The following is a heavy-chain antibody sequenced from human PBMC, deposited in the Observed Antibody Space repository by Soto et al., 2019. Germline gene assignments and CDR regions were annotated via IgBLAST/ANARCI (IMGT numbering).Heavy chain of an antibody. CDR1: GFTLSSYA. CDR3: AKDWLAVRGEPPTD. CDR2: ISGSGGST. V-gene: IGHV3-23*01. D-gene: IGHD3-10*01. Sequence: EVQLLESGGGLVQPGGSLRLSCAASGFTLSSYAMSWVRQAPGKGLEWVSAISGSGGSTYHADSVKGRFTISRDNSKNTLYLQMNSLRAEDTAVYYCAKDWLAVRGEPPTDWGQGTLVTVSS. J-gene: IGHJ4*02.